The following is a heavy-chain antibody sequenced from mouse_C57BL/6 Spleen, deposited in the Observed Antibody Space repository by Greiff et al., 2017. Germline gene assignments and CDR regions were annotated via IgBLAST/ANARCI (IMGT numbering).Heavy chain of an antibody. CDR3: ARSGDYGSQFAY. V-gene: IGHV5-16*01. CDR1: GFTFSDYY. D-gene: IGHD1-1*01. CDR2: INYDGSST. Sequence: EVHLVESEGGLVQPGSSMKLSCTASGFTFSDYYMAWVRQVPEKGLEWVANINYDGSSTYYLASLKSRFIISRDNAKNILYLQMSSLKSEDTATYYCARSGDYGSQFAYWGQGTLVTVSA. J-gene: IGHJ3*01.